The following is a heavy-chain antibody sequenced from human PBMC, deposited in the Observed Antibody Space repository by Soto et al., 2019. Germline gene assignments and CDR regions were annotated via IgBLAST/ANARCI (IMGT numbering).Heavy chain of an antibody. D-gene: IGHD6-19*01. J-gene: IGHJ6*04. CDR1: GFPFWHYG. V-gene: IGHV3-33*01. CDR2: IWSDGNKE. CDR3: ARDRNGGWFHMVV. Sequence: QVQLVESGGGVVQPGRSLRLSCVGSGFPFWHYGMHWVRQAPGKGLEWVAVIWSDGNKESYADSVKGRFAISRDNSQGMLYFEISNLRVEGTAVYFCARDRNGGWFHMVVWGEGITVSVSS.